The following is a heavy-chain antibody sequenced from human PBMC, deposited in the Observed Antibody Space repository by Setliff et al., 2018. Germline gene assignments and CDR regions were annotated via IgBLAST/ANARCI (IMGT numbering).Heavy chain of an antibody. CDR1: GYTFSSYS. CDR3: ARYNCNTNWFDP. D-gene: IGHD1-20*01. CDR2: INAANENT. Sequence: GASVKVSCKASGYTFSSYSMHWVRQAPGQRLEWMGWINAANENTQYSKKFQGRLTITRDTSANTAYMELSSLRSEDTALYYCARYNCNTNWFDPWGQGTLVTVSS. J-gene: IGHJ5*02. V-gene: IGHV1-3*01.